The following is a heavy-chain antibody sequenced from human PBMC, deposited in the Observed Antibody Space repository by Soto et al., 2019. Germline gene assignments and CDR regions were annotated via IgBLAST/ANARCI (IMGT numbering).Heavy chain of an antibody. CDR2: IYYSGST. CDR1: GGSISSGDYY. V-gene: IGHV4-30-4*01. D-gene: IGHD1-1*01. J-gene: IGHJ5*02. Sequence: SETLSLTCTVSGGSISSGDYYWSWIRQPPGKGLEWIGYIYYSGSTYYNPSLKSRVTISVDTSKNQFSLKLSSVTAADTAVYYCARDLTISSTDGPLDPWGHGTLVTVSS. CDR3: ARDLTISSTDGPLDP.